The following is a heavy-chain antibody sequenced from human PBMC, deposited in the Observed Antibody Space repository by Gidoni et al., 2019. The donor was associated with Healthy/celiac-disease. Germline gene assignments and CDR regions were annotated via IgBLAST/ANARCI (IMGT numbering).Heavy chain of an antibody. CDR2: IYSGGST. V-gene: IGHV3-53*04. CDR1: GFTVSSNY. CDR3: ARGTVTTGYYYYGMDV. J-gene: IGHJ6*02. D-gene: IGHD4-17*01. Sequence: EVQLVESGGGLVQPGGSLRLSCAASGFTVSSNYMSWVRQAPGKGLEWVSVIYSGGSTYYADSVKGRCTISRHNSKNTLYLQMNSLRAEDTAVYYCARGTVTTGYYYYGMDVWGQGTTVTVSS.